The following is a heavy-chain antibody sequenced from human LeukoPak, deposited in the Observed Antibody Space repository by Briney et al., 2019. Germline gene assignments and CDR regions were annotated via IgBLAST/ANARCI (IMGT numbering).Heavy chain of an antibody. CDR1: GGSISSGSYY. J-gene: IGHJ6*02. CDR2: IYHSGST. Sequence: SQTLSLTCTVSGGSISSGSYYWSWVRQPPGKGLEWIGEIYHSGSTNYNPSLKSRVTISVDKSKNQFSLKLSSVTAADTAVYYCARVLRRYYYYGMDVWGQGTTVTVSS. V-gene: IGHV4-39*07. CDR3: ARVLRRYYYYGMDV.